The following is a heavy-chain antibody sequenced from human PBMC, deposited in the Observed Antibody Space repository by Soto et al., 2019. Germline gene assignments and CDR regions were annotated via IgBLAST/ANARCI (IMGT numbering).Heavy chain of an antibody. CDR2: IYHSGST. V-gene: IGHV4-30-2*01. CDR3: ARSRGYSYGYPYYFDY. CDR1: GGSISSGGYS. D-gene: IGHD5-18*01. J-gene: IGHJ4*02. Sequence: SETLSLTCAVSGGSISSGGYSWSWIRQPPGKGLEWIGYIYHSGSTYYNPSLKSRVTISVDRSKNQFSLKLSSVTAADTAVYYCARSRGYSYGYPYYFDYWGQGTLVTVSS.